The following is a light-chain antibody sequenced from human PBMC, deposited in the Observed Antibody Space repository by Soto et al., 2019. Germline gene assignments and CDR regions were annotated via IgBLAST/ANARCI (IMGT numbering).Light chain of an antibody. CDR1: QSVSGN. CDR2: GAS. CDR3: QQYNNWPPT. Sequence: EIVMTQSPATLSVSPGERATLSCRASQSVSGNLAWYQQKPGQAPRLLIYGASTRATGIPARFSGSGSGTEFTLTNSSRQSEDFAVYYCQQYNNWPPTFGQGTKVEIK. J-gene: IGKJ1*01. V-gene: IGKV3D-15*01.